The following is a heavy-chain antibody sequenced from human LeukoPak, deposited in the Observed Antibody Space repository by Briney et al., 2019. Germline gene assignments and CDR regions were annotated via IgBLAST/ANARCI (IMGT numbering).Heavy chain of an antibody. J-gene: IGHJ4*02. CDR1: GFTFSNAW. CDR3: TSGLYTNSWEFDY. Sequence: PGGSLRLSCAASGFTFSNAWMSWVRQAPGKGLEWVGRIKTKTDGGTADYAAPVKGRFTISRDDSKNTLYVQMNSLKTEDTAVYYCTSGLYTNSWEFDYWGQGTLVTVSS. V-gene: IGHV3-15*01. D-gene: IGHD6-13*01. CDR2: IKTKTDGGTA.